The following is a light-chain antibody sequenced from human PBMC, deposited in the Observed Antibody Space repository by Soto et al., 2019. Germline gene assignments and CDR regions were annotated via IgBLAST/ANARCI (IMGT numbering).Light chain of an antibody. CDR1: SSNIGGNS. CDR2: DVS. CDR3: YSYAGSYTNV. V-gene: IGLV2-11*01. J-gene: IGLJ1*01. Sequence: QSVLTQPPSVSAAPGQKVTISCSGSSSNIGGNSVSWYQQLPGTAPKLLIYDVSKRPSGVPDRFSGSKSGNTASLTISGLQAEDEADYYCYSYAGSYTNVFGTGTKVTVL.